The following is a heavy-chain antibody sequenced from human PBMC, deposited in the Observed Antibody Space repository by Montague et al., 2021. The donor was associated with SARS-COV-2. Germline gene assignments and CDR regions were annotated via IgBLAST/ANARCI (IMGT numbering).Heavy chain of an antibody. D-gene: IGHD5-12*01. J-gene: IGHJ4*02. Sequence: SETLSLTCTVSGGAMSSYYWSWIRQPPGKGLEWIGYIYYSGSTNXXPSLKSRVTISVDTSKNQFSLKLSSVTAADTAVYYCARDGPRSGRYHCDFDSWGQGTLVTVSS. CDR2: IYYSGST. V-gene: IGHV4-59*12. CDR3: ARDGPRSGRYHCDFDS. CDR1: GGAMSSYY.